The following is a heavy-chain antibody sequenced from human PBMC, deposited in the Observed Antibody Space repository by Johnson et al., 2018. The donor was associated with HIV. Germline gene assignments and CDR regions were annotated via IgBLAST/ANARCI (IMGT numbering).Heavy chain of an antibody. CDR3: TTAIVIDAFDI. Sequence: VTLVESGGGLIQPGGSLRLSCAASGFTVSSNYMSWVRQAPGKGLEWVSGISWKSGSIGYADSVKGRFTISRDDSKNTLFLQMSSLKTDDTAVYYCTTAIVIDAFDIWGQGTMVTVSS. D-gene: IGHD3-16*02. J-gene: IGHJ3*02. V-gene: IGHV3-53*03. CDR2: ISWKSGSI. CDR1: GFTVSSNY.